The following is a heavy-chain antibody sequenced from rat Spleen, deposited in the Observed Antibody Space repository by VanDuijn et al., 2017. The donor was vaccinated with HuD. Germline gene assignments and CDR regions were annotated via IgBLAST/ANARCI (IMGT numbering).Heavy chain of an antibody. CDR2: ISYDGSST. Sequence: EVQLVESGGGLVQPGRSLKLSCAASGFTFSTFPMAWVRQAPKKGLEWVATISYDGSSTYYRDSVKGRFTISRDNAKSTLYLQMDSLRSEDTATYYCARHGDYYSRGDYWGQGVMVTVSS. CDR1: GFTFSTFP. V-gene: IGHV5-29*01. J-gene: IGHJ2*01. D-gene: IGHD1-2*01. CDR3: ARHGDYYSRGDY.